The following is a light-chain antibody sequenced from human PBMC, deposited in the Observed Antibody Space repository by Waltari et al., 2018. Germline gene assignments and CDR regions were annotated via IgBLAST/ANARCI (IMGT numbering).Light chain of an antibody. J-gene: IGLJ1*01. V-gene: IGLV2-14*03. CDR2: DVT. CDR3: SAYRKSSTAGGV. Sequence: QSALTQPASVSGSPGQSITISCTGTSSDVGGYNYVSWYQQHPAKAPKLLIYDVTNRASGVSRRFTGSKSGNTASLTISGLQTDDEADYYCSAYRKSSTAGGVFGTGTKVTVL. CDR1: SSDVGGYNY.